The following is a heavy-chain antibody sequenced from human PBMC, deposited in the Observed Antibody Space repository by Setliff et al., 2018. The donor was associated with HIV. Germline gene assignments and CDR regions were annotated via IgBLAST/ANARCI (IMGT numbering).Heavy chain of an antibody. V-gene: IGHV4-4*02. J-gene: IGHJ4*02. CDR1: GDSISRNYW. CDR2: IYHSGST. D-gene: IGHD1-26*01. CDR3: AGGPGTTSIDY. Sequence: ASETLSLTCAVSGDSISRNYWWSWVRQPPGKGLEWIGKIYHSGSTNYNMSLWSRVTIPLDASRNQFSLELISVTAADTAVYYCAGGPGTTSIDYWAQGTLVTVSS.